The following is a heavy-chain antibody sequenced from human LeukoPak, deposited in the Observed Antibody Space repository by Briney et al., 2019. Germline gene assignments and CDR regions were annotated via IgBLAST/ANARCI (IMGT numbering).Heavy chain of an antibody. D-gene: IGHD2-2*01. J-gene: IGHJ5*02. CDR2: INHSGST. CDR1: GGSFSGYY. V-gene: IGHV4-34*01. CDR3: ARVLSPIVVVPAAMVWFDP. Sequence: SETLSLTCAVYGGSFSGYYWSWIRQPPGKGLEWIGEINHSGSTNYNPSLKSRVTISVDTSKNQFSLKLSSVTAADAAVYYCARVLSPIVVVPAAMVWFDPWGQGTLVTVSS.